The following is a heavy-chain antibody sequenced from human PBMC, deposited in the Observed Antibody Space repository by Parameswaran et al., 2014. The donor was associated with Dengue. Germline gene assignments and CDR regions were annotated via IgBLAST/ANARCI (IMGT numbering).Heavy chain of an antibody. J-gene: IGHJ4*02. V-gene: IGHV3-49*02. CDR3: ARDRNFAFDS. D-gene: IGHD1-1*01. Sequence: WIRQPPGKGLEWVGFIRSKAYGGTTEYAASVKGRFTISRDDSKTIAYLQMNSLKTEDTAVYYCARDRNFAFDSWGQGTPGHRLL. CDR2: IRSKAYGGTT.